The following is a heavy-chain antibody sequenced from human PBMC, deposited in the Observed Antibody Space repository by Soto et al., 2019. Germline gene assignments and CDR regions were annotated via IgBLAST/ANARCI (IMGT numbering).Heavy chain of an antibody. CDR2: ISYDGSNK. CDR3: ARDGYYYDSSGYWNNWFDP. CDR1: GFTFSSYA. V-gene: IGHV3-30-3*01. J-gene: IGHJ5*02. Sequence: GGSLRLSCAASGFTFSSYAMHWVRQAPGKGLEWVAVISYDGSNKYYADSVKGRFTISRDNSKNTLYLQMNSLRAEDTAVYYCARDGYYYDSSGYWNNWFDPWGQGTLVTVSS. D-gene: IGHD3-22*01.